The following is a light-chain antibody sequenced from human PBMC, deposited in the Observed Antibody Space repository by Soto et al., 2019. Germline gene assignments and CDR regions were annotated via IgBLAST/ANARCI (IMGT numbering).Light chain of an antibody. CDR2: RTS. J-gene: IGKJ1*01. Sequence: DIQMTQSPSTLSASVGDRVTITCRASQSITGWLAWYQQKPGKAPKLLIFRTSSLETGVPSRFSGSGSGTEFTLTISSLQPDDFATYYCQQYNSYLRTFGQGTKVEIK. CDR1: QSITGW. CDR3: QQYNSYLRT. V-gene: IGKV1-5*03.